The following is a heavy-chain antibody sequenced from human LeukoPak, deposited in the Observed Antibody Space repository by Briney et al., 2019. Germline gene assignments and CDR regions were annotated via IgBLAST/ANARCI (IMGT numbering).Heavy chain of an antibody. D-gene: IGHD1-1*01. V-gene: IGHV4-31*03. CDR2: TYYSGST. Sequence: PSETLSLTCTVSGGSISSGGYYWSWLRQHPGKGLEWIGYTYYSGSTYYNPSLKSRVTISVDTSKNQFSLKLSSVTAADTAVYYCARERNGEAFDYWGQGTLVTVSS. J-gene: IGHJ4*02. CDR1: GGSISSGGYY. CDR3: ARERNGEAFDY.